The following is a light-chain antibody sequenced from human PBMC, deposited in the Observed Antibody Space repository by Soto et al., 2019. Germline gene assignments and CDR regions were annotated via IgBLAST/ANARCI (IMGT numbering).Light chain of an antibody. CDR2: WAS. J-gene: IGKJ4*01. CDR3: QQYYSPPFT. CDR1: QSVFFSSNNNNY. V-gene: IGKV4-1*01. Sequence: DIVMTQSPDSLSVSLGERATINCKSSQSVFFSSNNNNYLAWYQQKPGKHPKSLIYWASTRESGVPDRFSGAGSGTDFTLTISNLQAEDVAIYYCQQYYSPPFTFGGGTKVEV.